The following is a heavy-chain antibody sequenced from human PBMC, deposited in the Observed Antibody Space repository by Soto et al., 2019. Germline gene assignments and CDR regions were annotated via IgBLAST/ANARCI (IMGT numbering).Heavy chain of an antibody. Sequence: QVQLQESGPGLVKPSQTLSLTCTVSGGSISSGDYYWSWIRQPPGKGLEWIGYIYYSGSTYYNPSLKGRVTISVDTSKNQFALKLSSVTAADTAVYYCARGYCSGGSCWGFDYWGQGTLVTVSS. V-gene: IGHV4-30-4*01. J-gene: IGHJ4*02. D-gene: IGHD2-15*01. CDR3: ARGYCSGGSCWGFDY. CDR2: IYYSGST. CDR1: GGSISSGDYY.